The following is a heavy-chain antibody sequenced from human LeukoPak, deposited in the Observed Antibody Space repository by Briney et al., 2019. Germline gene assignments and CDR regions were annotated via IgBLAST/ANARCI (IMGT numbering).Heavy chain of an antibody. CDR3: ARETGGAIGSTDFDY. CDR2: ISYDGSNK. Sequence: GGSLRLSCAASGFTFSSYAIHWVRQAPGKGLEWVAVISYDGSNKYYADSVKGRFTISRDNSENTLYLQMNSLRAEDTAVYYCARETGGAIGSTDFDYWGQGTLVTVSS. J-gene: IGHJ4*02. CDR1: GFTFSSYA. V-gene: IGHV3-30-3*01. D-gene: IGHD4-17*01.